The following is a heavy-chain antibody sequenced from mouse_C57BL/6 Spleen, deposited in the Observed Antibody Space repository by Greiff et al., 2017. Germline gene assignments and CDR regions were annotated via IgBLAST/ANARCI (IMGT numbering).Heavy chain of an antibody. J-gene: IGHJ1*03. V-gene: IGHV5-17*01. CDR2: ISSGSSTI. CDR1: GFTFSDYG. Sequence: DVMLVESGGGLVKPGGSLKLSCAASGFTFSDYGMHWVRQAPEKGLEWVAYISSGSSTIYYADTVKGRFTISRDNAKNTLFLQMTSLRSEDTAMYYCAREDGKGFDGWGTGTTVTVSS. D-gene: IGHD2-1*01. CDR3: AREDGKGFDG.